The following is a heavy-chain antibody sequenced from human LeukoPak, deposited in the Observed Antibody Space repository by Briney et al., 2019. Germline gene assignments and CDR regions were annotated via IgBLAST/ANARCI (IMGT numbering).Heavy chain of an antibody. Sequence: GGSLRLSCAASGFTFSSYAMSWVRQAPGKGLEWVSAISGSGGSTYYADSVKGRFTISRDNAKNSLYLQMNSLRAEDTAVYYCARSGAPYGMDVWGQGTTVTVSS. V-gene: IGHV3-23*01. CDR2: ISGSGGST. J-gene: IGHJ6*02. CDR3: ARSGAPYGMDV. D-gene: IGHD7-27*01. CDR1: GFTFSSYA.